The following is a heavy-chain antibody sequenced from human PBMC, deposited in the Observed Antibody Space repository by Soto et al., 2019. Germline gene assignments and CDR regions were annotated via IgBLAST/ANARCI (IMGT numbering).Heavy chain of an antibody. J-gene: IGHJ6*02. D-gene: IGHD3-22*01. CDR1: GFTFSSYG. CDR3: ARDGRYYDSSGYYYYYGMDV. CDR2: IWYDGSNK. Sequence: PGGSLRLSCAASGFTFSSYGMHWVRQAPGKGLEWVAVIWYDGSNKYYADSVKGRFTISRDNSKNTLYLQMNSLRAEDTAVYYCARDGRYYDSSGYYYYYGMDVWGQGTTVTVYS. V-gene: IGHV3-33*01.